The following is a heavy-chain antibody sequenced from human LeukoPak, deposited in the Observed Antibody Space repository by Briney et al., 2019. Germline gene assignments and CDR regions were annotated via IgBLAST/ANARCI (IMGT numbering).Heavy chain of an antibody. V-gene: IGHV1-8*02. J-gene: IGHJ6*02. CDR1: GYTFTGYY. CDR2: MNPNSGNT. CDR3: ARVSVTLATGYRYYYGMDV. Sequence: ASVKVSCKASGYTFTGYYMHWVRQATGQGLEWMGWMNPNSGNTGYAQKFQGRVTMTRNTSISTAYMELSSLRSEDTAVYYCARVSVTLATGYRYYYGMDVWGQGTTVTVSS. D-gene: IGHD5-12*01.